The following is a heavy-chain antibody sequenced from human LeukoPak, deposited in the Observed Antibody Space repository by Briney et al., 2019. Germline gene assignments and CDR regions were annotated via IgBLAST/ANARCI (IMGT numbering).Heavy chain of an antibody. CDR3: TKGETAVTSYLHF. J-gene: IGHJ4*02. D-gene: IGHD4-17*01. CDR1: GFTFSTYS. CDR2: ISTSSSNI. Sequence: GGSLRLSCAASGFTFSTYSMNWVRPAPGKGLAWVSFISTSSSNIYYADSVRGRFTISRDNAKNSLYLQMNSLRDEDTAVYYCTKGETAVTSYLHFWGQGTLVTVSS. V-gene: IGHV3-48*02.